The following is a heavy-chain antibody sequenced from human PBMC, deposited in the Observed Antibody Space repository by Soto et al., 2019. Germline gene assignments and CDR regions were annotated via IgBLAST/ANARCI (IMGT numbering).Heavy chain of an antibody. J-gene: IGHJ4*02. D-gene: IGHD3-10*01. CDR2: ISWNSGSI. V-gene: IGHV3-9*01. Sequence: EVQLVESGGGLVQPGRSLRLSCAASGFTFDDYAMHWVRQAPGKGLEWVSGISWNSGSIGYADSVKGRFTISRDNAKNSLYLQMNSLRAEETALYYCAKDISRYGSGMGYFDYWGQGTLVTVSS. CDR3: AKDISRYGSGMGYFDY. CDR1: GFTFDDYA.